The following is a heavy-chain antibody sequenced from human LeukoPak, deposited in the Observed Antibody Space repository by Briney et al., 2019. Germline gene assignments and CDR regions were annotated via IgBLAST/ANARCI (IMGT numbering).Heavy chain of an antibody. CDR2: IYHSGST. V-gene: IGHV4-30-2*01. J-gene: IGHJ4*02. D-gene: IGHD2-2*01. CDR3: AREGGCSSTSCPYYFDY. CDR1: GGSISSGGYY. Sequence: SQTLSLTCTVSGGSISSGGYYWSWIRQPPGKGLEWIGYIYHSGSTYYNPSLKSRVTISVDRSKNQFSLKLSSVTAADTAVYYCAREGGCSSTSCPYYFDYWGQGTLVTVSS.